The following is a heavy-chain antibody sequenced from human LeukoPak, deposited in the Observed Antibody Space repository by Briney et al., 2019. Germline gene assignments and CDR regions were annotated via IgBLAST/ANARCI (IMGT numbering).Heavy chain of an antibody. CDR1: GGSFSGYY. J-gene: IGHJ4*02. V-gene: IGHV4-34*01. D-gene: IGHD2-15*01. Sequence: PETLSLTCAVYGGSFSGYYWSWIRQPPGKGLEWIGEINHSGSTNYNPSLKSRVTISVDTSKNQFSLKLSSVTAADTAVYYCARSPYCSGGSCYRRGFDYWGQGTLVTVSS. CDR3: ARSPYCSGGSCYRRGFDY. CDR2: INHSGST.